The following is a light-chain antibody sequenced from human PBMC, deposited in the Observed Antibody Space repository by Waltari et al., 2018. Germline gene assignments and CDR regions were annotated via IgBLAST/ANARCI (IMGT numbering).Light chain of an antibody. J-gene: IGKJ3*01. CDR3: QQRTSWPPFT. CDR1: QSVSAY. Sequence: EIVLTQSPATLSLSPGERATLSCRASQSVSAYLAWYQHKPGQAPRLLIYDASTRATCVPARFSGSGSGTDFTLTISSLEPEDSAVYYCQQRTSWPPFTFGPGTKVYVK. V-gene: IGKV3-11*01. CDR2: DAS.